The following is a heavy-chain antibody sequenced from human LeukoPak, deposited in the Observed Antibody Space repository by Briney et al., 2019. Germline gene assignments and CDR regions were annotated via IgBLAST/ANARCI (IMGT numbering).Heavy chain of an antibody. Sequence: GGSLRLSCAASGFTFSSYEMNWVRQAPGKGLEWVSYISSSGSTIYYADSVKDRFTISRDNAKNSLYLQMNSLRAEDTAVYYCAELGITMIGSVWGKGTTVTISS. CDR2: ISSSGSTI. CDR1: GFTFSSYE. D-gene: IGHD3-10*02. V-gene: IGHV3-48*03. J-gene: IGHJ6*04. CDR3: AELGITMIGSV.